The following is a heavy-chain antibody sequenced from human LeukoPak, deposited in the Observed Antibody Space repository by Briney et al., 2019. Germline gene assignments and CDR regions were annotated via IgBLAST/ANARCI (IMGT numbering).Heavy chain of an antibody. J-gene: IGHJ6*02. CDR2: INYSGST. D-gene: IGHD3-10*01. CDR3: ARTSRHYFGSGSNLTPWPAGMDV. CDR1: GDSISSYY. Sequence: PSETLSLTCTVSGDSISSYYWTWIRQPPGKGLEWVGYINYSGSTNYNPSLKSRVTISVDTSKNQFSLKMSSVTAADTAVYYCARTSRHYFGSGSNLTPWPAGMDVWGQGTTVTVSS. V-gene: IGHV4-59*01.